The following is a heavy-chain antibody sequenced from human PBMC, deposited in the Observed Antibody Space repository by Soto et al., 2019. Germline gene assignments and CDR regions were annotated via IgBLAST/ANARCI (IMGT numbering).Heavy chain of an antibody. Sequence: QVQLVQSGAEVKKPGASVRVSCKASGYTFTNYGISWVRQAPGQGLEWIGWISAYNGDTIYAQKLQGRVTMTTDTSTCTAYMELRSLRSDDTAMYFCARVPSYLPEDYWGQGTLVTVSS. CDR2: ISAYNGDT. V-gene: IGHV1-18*01. CDR1: GYTFTNYG. CDR3: ARVPSYLPEDY. J-gene: IGHJ4*02.